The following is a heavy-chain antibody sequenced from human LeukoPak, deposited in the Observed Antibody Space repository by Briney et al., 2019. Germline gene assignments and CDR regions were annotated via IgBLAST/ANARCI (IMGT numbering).Heavy chain of an antibody. CDR2: IHYSGST. J-gene: IGHJ6*02. V-gene: IGHV4-39*02. CDR3: ARPSEEYSYYYGMDV. Sequence: SETLSLTCTVSGGSIGSTHYSWGWIRQPPGKGLEWIRSIHYSGSTYYNPSLKSRVTISVDTSKNHFSLRLSSVTAADTAVYYCARPSEEYSYYYGMDVWGQGTTVTVSS. CDR1: GGSIGSTHYS.